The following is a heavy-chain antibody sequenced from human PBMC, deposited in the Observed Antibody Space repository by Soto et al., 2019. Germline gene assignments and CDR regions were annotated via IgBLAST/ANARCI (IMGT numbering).Heavy chain of an antibody. Sequence: QVQLQESGPGLVKPSETLSLTCTVSGGSITSYYWSWIRQPPGKELEWIGNIYYTGSTNYNPSLKSRVTISVDTSKNQFSLKLSSVTAADTAVYYCARVVRGGAFDLWGQGTKVTVSS. CDR3: ARVVRGGAFDL. CDR1: GGSITSYY. CDR2: IYYTGST. J-gene: IGHJ3*01. V-gene: IGHV4-59*01. D-gene: IGHD3-10*01.